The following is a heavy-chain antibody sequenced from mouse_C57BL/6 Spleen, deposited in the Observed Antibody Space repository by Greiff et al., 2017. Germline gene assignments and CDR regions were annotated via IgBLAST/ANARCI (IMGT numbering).Heavy chain of an antibody. D-gene: IGHD1-1*01. J-gene: IGHJ2*01. CDR1: GYTFTSYW. CDR3: AREVLRSFDY. CDR2: IDPNSGGT. Sequence: QQSCPASGYTFTSYWMHWVKQRPGRGLAWIGRIDPNSGGTKYNEKFKSKATLTVDKPSSTAYMQLSSLTSEDSAVYYCAREVLRSFDYWGQGTTLTVAS. V-gene: IGHV1-72*01.